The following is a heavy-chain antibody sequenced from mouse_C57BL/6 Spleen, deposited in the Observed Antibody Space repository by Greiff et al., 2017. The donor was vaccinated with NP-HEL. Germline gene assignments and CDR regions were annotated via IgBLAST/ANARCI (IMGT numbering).Heavy chain of an antibody. CDR1: G. J-gene: IGHJ4*01. CDR3: ARLRGCDRDYAMDY. CDR2: ILPGSGST. V-gene: IGHV1-9*01. Sequence: QVQLKQSGAELMKPGASVKLSCKATGLEWIGEILPGSGSTNYNEKFKGKATFTADTSSNTAYMQLSSLTTEDSAIYYCARLRGCDRDYAMDYWGQGTSVTVSS. D-gene: IGHD3-2*01.